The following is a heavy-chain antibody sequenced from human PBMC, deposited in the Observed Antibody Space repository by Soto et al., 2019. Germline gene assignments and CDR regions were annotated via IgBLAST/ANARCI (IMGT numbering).Heavy chain of an antibody. Sequence: QVQLVESGGGLVKPGGSLRLSCAASGFTFSDYYMSWIRQAPGKGLEWVSYITSSSSYTNYADSVKGRFTISRDNAKNSLYLQMNSLRAEDTAVYYCARNSIFGVVSQGRDFDYWGQGTLVTVSS. CDR1: GFTFSDYY. CDR3: ARNSIFGVVSQGRDFDY. CDR2: ITSSSSYT. D-gene: IGHD3-3*01. J-gene: IGHJ4*02. V-gene: IGHV3-11*06.